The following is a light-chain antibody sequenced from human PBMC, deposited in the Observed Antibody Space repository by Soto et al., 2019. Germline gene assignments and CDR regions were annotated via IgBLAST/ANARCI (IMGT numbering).Light chain of an antibody. CDR3: AAWDDSLNGVV. J-gene: IGLJ2*01. Sequence: QSVVTQPPSASGTPGQRVTISCSGSSPNIGGNYVYWYQHLPGTAPRLLIYNNNQRPSGVPDRFSGSKSGPSASLAINGLRSEDEADYYCAAWDDSLNGVVFGGGTKLTVL. V-gene: IGLV1-47*02. CDR2: NNN. CDR1: SPNIGGNY.